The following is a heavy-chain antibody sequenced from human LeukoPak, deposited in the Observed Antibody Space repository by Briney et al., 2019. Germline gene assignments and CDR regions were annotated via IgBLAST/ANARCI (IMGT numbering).Heavy chain of an antibody. CDR1: GFTFSNYA. CDR3: ARDGYWRDYFDY. CDR2: IKQDGSEK. V-gene: IGHV3-7*01. Sequence: GGSLRLSCEASGFTFSNYAIHWVRQAPGKGLEWVANIKQDGSEKYYVDSVKGRFTISRDNAKNSLYLQMNSLRAEDTAVYYCARDGYWRDYFDYWGQGTLVTVSS. J-gene: IGHJ4*02. D-gene: IGHD2-8*02.